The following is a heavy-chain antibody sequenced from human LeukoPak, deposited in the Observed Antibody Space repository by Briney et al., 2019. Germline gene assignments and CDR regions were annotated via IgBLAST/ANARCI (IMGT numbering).Heavy chain of an antibody. J-gene: IGHJ4*02. CDR1: GGTFSSYA. D-gene: IGHD3-10*01. V-gene: IGHV1-69*04. Sequence: SVKVSCKASGGTFSSYAISWVRQAPGQGLEWMGRIIPILGIANYAQKFQGRVTITADKSTSTAYMELSSLRSEDTAVYYCARDCSHRGLLWFGELYGIDYWGQGTLVTVSS. CDR3: ARDCSHRGLLWFGELYGIDY. CDR2: IIPILGIA.